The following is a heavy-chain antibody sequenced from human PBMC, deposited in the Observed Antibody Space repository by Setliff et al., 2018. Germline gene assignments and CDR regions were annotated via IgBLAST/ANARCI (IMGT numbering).Heavy chain of an antibody. Sequence: LRLSCAASGFTFSTYRMHWVRQAPGKGLEWVAVIWDDGGNKYHADSVKGRFTISRDNSKNTLYLQMNSLRPEDTAVYYCARTCSGSGCYARLESWGQGTPVTVS. J-gene: IGHJ4*02. V-gene: IGHV3-33*08. CDR1: GFTFSTYR. CDR3: ARTCSGSGCYARLES. D-gene: IGHD2-15*01. CDR2: IWDDGGNK.